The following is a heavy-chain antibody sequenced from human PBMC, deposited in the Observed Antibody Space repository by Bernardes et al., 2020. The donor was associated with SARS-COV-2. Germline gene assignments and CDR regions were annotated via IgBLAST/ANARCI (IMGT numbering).Heavy chain of an antibody. D-gene: IGHD3-16*01. CDR2: IYYSGST. V-gene: IGHV4-59*01. CDR1: GGSISSYY. CDR3: ARGTMVTFPYYGMDV. Sequence: SETLSLTCTVSGGSISSYYWSWIRQPPGKGLEWIGYIYYSGSTNYNPSLKSRVTISVDTSKNQFSLKLSSVTAADTAVYYCARGTMVTFPYYGMDVWGQGTTVTVSS. J-gene: IGHJ6*02.